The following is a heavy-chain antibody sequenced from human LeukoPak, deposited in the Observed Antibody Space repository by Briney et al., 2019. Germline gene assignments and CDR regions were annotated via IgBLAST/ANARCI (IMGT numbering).Heavy chain of an antibody. V-gene: IGHV3-7*04. J-gene: IGHJ4*02. CDR2: IHPEGNEK. CDR3: ARGDDFPGDH. D-gene: IGHD2/OR15-2a*01. CDR1: GFTFSNFW. Sequence: PGGSLRLSCAVSGFTFSNFWMSWVRQAPGRGLEWVANIHPEGNEKYHVESVKGRFTISRDNAKNLLFLQMNGLRVEDTAVYYWARGDDFPGDHWGQGPLVTVSS.